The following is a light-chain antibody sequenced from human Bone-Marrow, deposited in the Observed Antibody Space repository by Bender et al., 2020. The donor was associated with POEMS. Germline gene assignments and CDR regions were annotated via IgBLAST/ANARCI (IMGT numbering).Light chain of an antibody. CDR3: AAWDDSLSGWV. J-gene: IGLJ3*02. CDR1: SSDVGSYDF. Sequence: QSVVTQPASVSGSLGQSISISCTGTSSDVGSYDFVSWYQQHPGKAPKLLIYEVTKRPSGVSNRLSGSKSGNTASLAISGLQSEDEADYYCAAWDDSLSGWVFGGGTKLTVL. V-gene: IGLV2-14*02. CDR2: EVT.